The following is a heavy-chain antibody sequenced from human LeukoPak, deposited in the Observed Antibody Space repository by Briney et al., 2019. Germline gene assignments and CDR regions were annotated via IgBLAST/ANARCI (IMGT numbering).Heavy chain of an antibody. D-gene: IGHD3-16*02. V-gene: IGHV4-31*03. CDR2: IYYSGST. J-gene: IGHJ4*02. CDR1: GGSISSGGYY. Sequence: SQTLSLTCTVSGGSISSGGYYCSWIRQHPGKGLEWIGYIYYSGSTYYNPSLKSRVTISVDTSKNQFSLKLSSVTAADTAVYYCARDGAFGGVIGLFDYWGQGTLVTVSS. CDR3: ARDGAFGGVIGLFDY.